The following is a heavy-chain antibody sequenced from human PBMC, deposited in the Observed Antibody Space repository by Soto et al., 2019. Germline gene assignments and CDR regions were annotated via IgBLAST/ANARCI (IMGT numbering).Heavy chain of an antibody. CDR3: ARRGNYYNYYRKV. CDR1: GFTFSDYY. Sequence: GGSLRLSCAASGFTFSDYYMSWIRQAPGKGLEWVSYISSSGSTIYYADSVKGRFTISRDNAKNSLYLQMNSLRAEATAVYYCARRGNYYNYYRKVGGKGTRFTVSS. J-gene: IGHJ6*03. CDR2: ISSSGSTI. V-gene: IGHV3-11*01.